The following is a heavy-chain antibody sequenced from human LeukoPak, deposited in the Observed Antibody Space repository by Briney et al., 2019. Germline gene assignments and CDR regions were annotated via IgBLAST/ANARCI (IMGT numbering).Heavy chain of an antibody. V-gene: IGHV4-34*01. CDR2: INHSGST. D-gene: IGHD3-16*02. Sequence: SETLSLTCTVSGGSISSYYWSWIRQPPGKGLEWIGEINHSGSTNYNPSLKSRVTISVDTSKNQFSLKLSSVTAADTAVYYCARVCPYYDYVWGSYRYTPPSGWFDPWGQGTLVTVSS. J-gene: IGHJ5*02. CDR3: ARVCPYYDYVWGSYRYTPPSGWFDP. CDR1: GGSISSYY.